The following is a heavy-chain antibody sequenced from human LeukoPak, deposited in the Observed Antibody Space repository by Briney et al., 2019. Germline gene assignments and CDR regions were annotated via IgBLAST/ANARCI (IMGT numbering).Heavy chain of an antibody. CDR3: ASGSKAAGYGNYFDY. V-gene: IGHV4-59*08. CDR2: VYYSGST. D-gene: IGHD6-13*01. Sequence: SETLCLTCAVSGGSISSYYWSWIRQPPGKGLEWMGDVYYSGSTNHNPALKSRVTISVDTSKNQFSLKLSSVTAADTAVYYCASGSKAAGYGNYFDYWGQGTLVTVSS. J-gene: IGHJ4*02. CDR1: GGSISSYY.